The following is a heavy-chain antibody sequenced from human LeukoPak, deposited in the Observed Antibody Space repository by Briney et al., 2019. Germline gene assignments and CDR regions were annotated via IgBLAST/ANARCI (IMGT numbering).Heavy chain of an antibody. D-gene: IGHD3-16*01. V-gene: IGHV3-15*01. CDR3: TSALNLVLGELLGY. CDR1: GFIFSKAW. J-gene: IGHJ4*02. CDR2: IKTEAEDGTT. Sequence: PGGSLRLSCAASGFIFSKAWMAWVRQAPGKGLEWVGHIKTEAEDGTTYYAAPVKGRFTISRDDAKSTLYLQMNSLNTEDTAVYFCTSALNLVLGELLGYWGQGTLVTVSS.